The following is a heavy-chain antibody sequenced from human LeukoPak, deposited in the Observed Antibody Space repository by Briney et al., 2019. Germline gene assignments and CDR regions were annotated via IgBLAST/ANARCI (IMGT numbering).Heavy chain of an antibody. D-gene: IGHD6-13*01. CDR3: ARAHRMRAAAGTGGGY. J-gene: IGHJ4*02. CDR1: GFTFTVYN. CDR2: INPNNGGT. V-gene: IGHV1-2*02. Sequence: GASVKVSCKASGFTFTVYNIHWVRQAPGQGLEWMGWINPNNGGTNYAQKFQGRVTMTRDTSISTAYMELSRLRSDDTAVYYCARAHRMRAAAGTGGGYWGQGTLVTVSS.